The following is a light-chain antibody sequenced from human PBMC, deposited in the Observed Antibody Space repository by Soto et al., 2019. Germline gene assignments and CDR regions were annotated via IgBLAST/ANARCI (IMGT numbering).Light chain of an antibody. V-gene: IGKV3-11*01. Sequence: EIVLTQSPATLSLSPGERATLSCRASQSVSSYLAWYQQKPGQAPRLLIYDASNRATGIPARFSGSGSGTDFTLTISSLEPEDFAVYYCQQHSHWPSTFGQGTRLEIK. CDR3: QQHSHWPST. CDR2: DAS. J-gene: IGKJ5*01. CDR1: QSVSSY.